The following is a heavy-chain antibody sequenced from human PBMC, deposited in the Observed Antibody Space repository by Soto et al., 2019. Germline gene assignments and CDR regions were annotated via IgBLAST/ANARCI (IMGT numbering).Heavy chain of an antibody. J-gene: IGHJ4*02. CDR1: GGSISSYY. Sequence: PSETLSLTCTVSGGSISSYYWSWIRQPPGKGLEWIGYIYYSGSTNYNPSLKSRVTISVDTSKNQFSLKLSSVTAADTAVYYCARALLWFGELVYWGQGTLVTSPQ. CDR3: ARALLWFGELVY. CDR2: IYYSGST. V-gene: IGHV4-59*01. D-gene: IGHD3-10*01.